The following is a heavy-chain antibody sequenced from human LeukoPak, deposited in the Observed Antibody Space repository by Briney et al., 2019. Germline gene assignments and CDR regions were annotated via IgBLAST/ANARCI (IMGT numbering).Heavy chain of an antibody. CDR2: IYYSGST. V-gene: IGHV4-59*01. CDR1: GGSISSYY. CDR3: ARDYGAVTTYR. D-gene: IGHD4-11*01. Sequence: SETLSLTCTVSGGSISSYYWSWIRQPPGKGLEWIGYIYYSGSTNYNPSLKSRVTISVDTSKNQFSLKLSSVTAADTAVYYCARDYGAVTTYRWGQGTLVTVSS. J-gene: IGHJ5*02.